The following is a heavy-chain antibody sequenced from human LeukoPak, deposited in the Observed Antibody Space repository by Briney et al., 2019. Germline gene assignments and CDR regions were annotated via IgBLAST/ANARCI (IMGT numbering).Heavy chain of an antibody. CDR3: ASLGYCSSTSCYDHGMDV. CDR2: INHSGST. Sequence: SETLSLTCAVYGGSFSGYYWSWIRQPPGKGLGWIGEINHSGSTNYNPSLKSRATISVDTSKNQFSLKLSSVTAADTAVYYCASLGYCSSTSCYDHGMDVWGKGTTVTVSP. J-gene: IGHJ6*04. V-gene: IGHV4-34*01. CDR1: GGSFSGYY. D-gene: IGHD2-2*01.